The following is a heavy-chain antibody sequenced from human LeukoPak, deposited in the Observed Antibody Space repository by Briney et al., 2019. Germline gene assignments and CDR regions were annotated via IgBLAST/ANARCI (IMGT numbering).Heavy chain of an antibody. CDR2: IYYSGST. CDR1: GGSFSSGGYY. Sequence: PSETLSLTCTVSGGSFSSGGYYWSWIRQHPGKGLEWIGYIYYSGSTYYNPSLKSRVTISVDTSKNQFSLKLSSVTAADTAVYYCVRGEESYYDFWSGYYSGWFDPWGQGTLVTVSS. D-gene: IGHD3-3*01. V-gene: IGHV4-31*03. J-gene: IGHJ5*02. CDR3: VRGEESYYDFWSGYYSGWFDP.